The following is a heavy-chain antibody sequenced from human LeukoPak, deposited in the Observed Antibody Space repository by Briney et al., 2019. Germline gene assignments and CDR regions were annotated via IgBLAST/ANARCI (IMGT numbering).Heavy chain of an antibody. CDR3: ARDKKSGESSEIDY. V-gene: IGHV3-74*03. D-gene: IGHD3-10*01. CDR1: GFTFSNYW. CDR2: INRDGSTT. J-gene: IGHJ4*02. Sequence: PGGSLRLSCAASGFTFSNYWVHWVRQAPGKGLVWVSRINRDGSTTKYADSVKGRSTVSRDNAKNTLNLQMNSLRAEDTAVYYCARDKKSGESSEIDYWGQGTLVTVSS.